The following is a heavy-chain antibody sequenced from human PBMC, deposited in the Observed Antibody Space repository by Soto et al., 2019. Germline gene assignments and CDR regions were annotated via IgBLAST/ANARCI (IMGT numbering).Heavy chain of an antibody. Sequence: LRLSCSASGFTFSSYDMHWVRQGPGKGLEWVSAIGTAGDTNYAGSVKGRFTISRENAKNSLYLQMNSLRAGDTAIYFCARAIGPTLFVYRGQGTLGTGSS. J-gene: IGHJ4*02. D-gene: IGHD3-3*01. CDR1: GFTFSSYD. CDR3: ARAIGPTLFVY. CDR2: IGTAGDT. V-gene: IGHV3-13*04.